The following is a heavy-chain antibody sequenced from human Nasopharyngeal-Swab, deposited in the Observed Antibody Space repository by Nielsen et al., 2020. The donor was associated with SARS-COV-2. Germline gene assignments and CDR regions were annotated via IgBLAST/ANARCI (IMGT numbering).Heavy chain of an antibody. D-gene: IGHD3-10*01. CDR3: ARDDAYGSRSYYKPSYGVDV. CDR1: GFTFSSYS. CDR2: ISSSSSTI. V-gene: IGHV3-48*04. J-gene: IGHJ6*02. Sequence: GGSLRLSCAASGFTFSSYSMNWVRQAPGKGLEWVSYISSSSSTIYYADSVKGRFTISRDNAKNSLYLQMNSRRAEDTAVYYCARDDAYGSRSYYKPSYGVDVWGQGTTVTVSS.